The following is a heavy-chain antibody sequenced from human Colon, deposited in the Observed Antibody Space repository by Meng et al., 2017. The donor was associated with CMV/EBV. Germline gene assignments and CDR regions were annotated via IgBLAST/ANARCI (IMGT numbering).Heavy chain of an antibody. J-gene: IGHJ4*02. CDR3: TTDRVGAMFYTNPFDY. V-gene: IGHV3-74*01. CDR1: GFTFSRHW. Sequence: GGSLRLSCVASGFTFSRHWMHWVRQAPGKGPEWVSHINGDGTTTSHADSVKGRFTISRDNAKNTLFLQMNSLGADDTGVYFCTTDRVGAMFYTNPFDYWGQGTLVTVSS. D-gene: IGHD1-26*01. CDR2: INGDGTTT.